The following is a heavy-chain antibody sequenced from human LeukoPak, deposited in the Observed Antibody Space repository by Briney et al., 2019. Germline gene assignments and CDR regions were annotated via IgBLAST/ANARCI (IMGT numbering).Heavy chain of an antibody. Sequence: PGGSLRLSCATSGFTFSRYGMHWVRQAPGKGLEWVSGISGSGVSTYYADSVKGRFTISRDNSKNTVYLEMNSLRAEDTAVYYCAKKQLGYCSGGSCSDHWGQGTLVTVSS. CDR2: ISGSGVST. J-gene: IGHJ5*02. CDR1: GFTFSRYG. V-gene: IGHV3-23*01. D-gene: IGHD2-15*01. CDR3: AKKQLGYCSGGSCSDH.